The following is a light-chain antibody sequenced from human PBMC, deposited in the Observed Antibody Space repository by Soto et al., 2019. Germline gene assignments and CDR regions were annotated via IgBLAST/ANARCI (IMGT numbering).Light chain of an antibody. CDR3: SSYTTNSSVV. J-gene: IGLJ2*01. V-gene: IGLV2-14*03. Sequence: QSALTQPASLSGSPGQTITISCTGSSSDVGGYNYVSWYQQHPGKVPKLLIYDVSDRPSGVSYRFSGSKSGNTASLTISGLQAEDEADYYCSSYTTNSSVVFGGGTKLTVL. CDR2: DVS. CDR1: SSDVGGYNY.